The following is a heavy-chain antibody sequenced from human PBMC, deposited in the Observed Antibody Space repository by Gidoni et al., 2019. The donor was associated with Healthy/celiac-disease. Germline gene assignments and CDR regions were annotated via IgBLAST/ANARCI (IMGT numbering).Heavy chain of an antibody. CDR3: ARDIVATINHGYFDY. Sequence: EVQLVESGGGLVKPGGSLRLSCAASGFTFSSYSMNWVRQAPGKGLEWVSSISSSSSYIYYADSVKGRFTISRDNAKNSLYLQMNSLRAEDTAVYYCARDIVATINHGYFDYWGQGTLVTVSS. CDR2: ISSSSSYI. D-gene: IGHD5-12*01. CDR1: GFTFSSYS. J-gene: IGHJ4*02. V-gene: IGHV3-21*01.